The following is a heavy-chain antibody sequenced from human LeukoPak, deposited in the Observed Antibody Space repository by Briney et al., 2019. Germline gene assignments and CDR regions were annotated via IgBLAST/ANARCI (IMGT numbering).Heavy chain of an antibody. J-gene: IGHJ4*02. V-gene: IGHV4-34*01. CDR1: SVSFSGYY. CDR3: ARSRDYYDSSGYHYAPFDY. CDR2: INDSGST. D-gene: IGHD3-22*01. Sequence: SETLSLTCAVYSVSFSGYYWSWIRQPPGKGLEWIGDINDSGSTNYNPSVKSRVTISVDTSKNQFSLKLSSVTAADTAVYYCARSRDYYDSSGYHYAPFDYWGQGTLVTVSS.